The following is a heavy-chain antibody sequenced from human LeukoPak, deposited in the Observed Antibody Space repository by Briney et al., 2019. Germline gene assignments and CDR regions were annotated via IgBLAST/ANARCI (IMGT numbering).Heavy chain of an antibody. CDR3: ASGMVATWAYFDY. Sequence: GGSLRLSCAASGFTFSSYAMHWVRQAPGKGLEWVAVISYDGSNKYYADSVKGRFTISRDNSKNTLYLQMNSLRAEDTAVYYCASGMVATWAYFDYWGQGTLVTVSS. CDR2: ISYDGSNK. D-gene: IGHD5-12*01. J-gene: IGHJ4*02. CDR1: GFTFSSYA. V-gene: IGHV3-30*04.